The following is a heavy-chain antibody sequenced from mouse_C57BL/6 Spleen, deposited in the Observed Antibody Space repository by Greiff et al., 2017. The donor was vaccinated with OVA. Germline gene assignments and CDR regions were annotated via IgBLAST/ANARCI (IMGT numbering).Heavy chain of an antibody. CDR1: GYTFTSYW. Sequence: QVQLQQSGAELVKPGASVKLSCKASGYTFTSYWMHWVKQRPGQGLEWIGMIHPNSGSTNYNEKFKSKATLTVDKSSSTAYMQLSSLTSEDSAVYYCARRQLRSFDYWGQGTTLTVSS. V-gene: IGHV1-64*01. D-gene: IGHD3-2*02. CDR2: IHPNSGST. CDR3: ARRQLRSFDY. J-gene: IGHJ2*01.